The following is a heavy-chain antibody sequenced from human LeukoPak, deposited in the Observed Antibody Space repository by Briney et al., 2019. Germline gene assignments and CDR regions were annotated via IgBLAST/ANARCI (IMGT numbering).Heavy chain of an antibody. J-gene: IGHJ4*02. CDR2: IKQDGSQK. CDR1: GFTFSSYW. V-gene: IGHV3-7*01. CDR3: ARHYDSTAYSLDY. Sequence: PGGSLRVSCAASGFTFSSYWMTWVRQAPGKGLEWVANIKQDGSQKFYLDSVKGRFTISRDNAKESLFLQMNSLRAEDTAVYHCARHYDSTAYSLDYWGQGTLVTVSS. D-gene: IGHD3-22*01.